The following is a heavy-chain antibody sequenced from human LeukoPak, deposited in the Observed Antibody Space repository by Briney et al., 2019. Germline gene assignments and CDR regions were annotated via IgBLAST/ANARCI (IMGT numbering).Heavy chain of an antibody. V-gene: IGHV3-13*01. J-gene: IGHJ5*01. CDR2: IGTAGDT. CDR3: ARGGHMDTAMVKDSIDP. Sequence: GGSLSLSCAASGFTFSSYDMHWVRQATGKGLEWVSAIGTAGDTYYPGSVKGRFTISRENDKNSLYLQMNSLRDGDTAVYYCARGGHMDTAMVKDSIDPCGQGTLVTVSS. D-gene: IGHD5-18*01. CDR1: GFTFSSYD.